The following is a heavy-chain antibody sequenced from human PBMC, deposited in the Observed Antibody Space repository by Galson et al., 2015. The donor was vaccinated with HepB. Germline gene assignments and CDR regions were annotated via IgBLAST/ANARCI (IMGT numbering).Heavy chain of an antibody. D-gene: IGHD2-15*01. CDR1: GYTFTGYY. J-gene: IGHJ6*03. Sequence: QSGAEVKKPGESLKTSCKASGYTFTGYYMHWVRQAPGQGLEWMGRINPNSGGTNYAQKFQGRVTMTRDTSISTAYMELSRLRSDDTAVYYCARGGFIEDMEDDAWDYYYYMDVWGKGTTVTVSS. CDR2: INPNSGGT. V-gene: IGHV1-2*06. CDR3: ARGGFIEDMEDDAWDYYYYMDV.